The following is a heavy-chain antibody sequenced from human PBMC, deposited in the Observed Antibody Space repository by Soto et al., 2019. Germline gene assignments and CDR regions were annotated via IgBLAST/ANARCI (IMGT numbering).Heavy chain of an antibody. CDR2: ISSNGGST. Sequence: PGGSLRLSCAASGFTFSSYAMHWVRQAPGKGLEYVSAISSNGGSTYYADSVKDRFTISRDNSKNTLYLQMGSLRAEDMAVYYCARSPGIAARPPFDYWGQGTLVTVSS. CDR1: GFTFSSYA. V-gene: IGHV3-64*02. J-gene: IGHJ4*02. CDR3: ARSPGIAARPPFDY. D-gene: IGHD6-6*01.